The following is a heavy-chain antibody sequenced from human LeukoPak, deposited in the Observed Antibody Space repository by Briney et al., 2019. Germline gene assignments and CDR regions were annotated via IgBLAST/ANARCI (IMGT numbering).Heavy chain of an antibody. Sequence: SVKVSCKVSGYTLTELSMHWVRQAPGQGLEWMGGIIPIFGTANYAQKFQGRVTITADESTSTAYMELSSLRSEDTAVYYCARDIWDRGTVTYFDYWGQGTLVTVSS. CDR3: ARDIWDRGTVTYFDY. V-gene: IGHV1-69*13. D-gene: IGHD4-17*01. CDR2: IIPIFGTA. CDR1: GYTLTELS. J-gene: IGHJ4*02.